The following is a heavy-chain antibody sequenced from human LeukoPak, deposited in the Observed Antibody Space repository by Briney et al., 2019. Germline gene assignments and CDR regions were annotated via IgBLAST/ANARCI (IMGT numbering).Heavy chain of an antibody. CDR1: GYTFTTYC. CDR3: ASGIAVPGVSWFDP. Sequence: ASVKVSCKASGYTFTTYCMHWVRQAPGQGLEWMGIINPGAGNTIYAQKFQGRVTMTRDMSTSTVYMELSSLRSEDTAVYYCASGIAVPGVSWFDPWGQGTLVTVSS. CDR2: INPGAGNT. D-gene: IGHD6-19*01. V-gene: IGHV1-46*01. J-gene: IGHJ5*02.